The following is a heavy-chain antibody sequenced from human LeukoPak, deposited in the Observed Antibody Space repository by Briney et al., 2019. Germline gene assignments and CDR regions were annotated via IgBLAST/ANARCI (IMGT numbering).Heavy chain of an antibody. J-gene: IGHJ4*02. D-gene: IGHD5-12*01. CDR1: GFSVGGYW. V-gene: IGHV3-74*01. Sequence: QPGGSLRLSCAASGFSVGGYWMHWVRQGPGMGLVWVSRINSDGSSISYADSVKGRFSISRDNAKNTLYLQMNSLRAEDTAVYYCTRGASGYGNFDYWGRGTLVTVSS. CDR2: INSDGSSI. CDR3: TRGASGYGNFDY.